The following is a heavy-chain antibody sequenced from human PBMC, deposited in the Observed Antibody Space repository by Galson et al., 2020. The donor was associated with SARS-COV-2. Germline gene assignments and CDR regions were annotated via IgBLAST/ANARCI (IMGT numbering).Heavy chain of an antibody. CDR1: GSTLTELS. V-gene: IGHV1-24*01. CDR2: FDPEDGET. D-gene: IGHD6-13*01. Sequence: GESLKISCKVSGSTLTELSMHWVRQAPGKGLEWMGGFDPEDGETIYAQKFQGRVTMTEDTSTDTAYMELSSLRSEDTAVYYCATSPAVAGTGRRYFNWFDPWGQGTLVTVSS. CDR3: ATSPAVAGTGRRYFNWFDP. J-gene: IGHJ5*02.